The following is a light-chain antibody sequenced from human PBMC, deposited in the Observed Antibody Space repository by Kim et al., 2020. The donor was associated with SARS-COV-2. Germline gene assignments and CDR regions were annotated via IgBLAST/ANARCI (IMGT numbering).Light chain of an antibody. V-gene: IGKV3-11*01. CDR2: DAS. Sequence: EIVLTQSPATLSLSPGERATLSCRASQSVSSYFAWYQQKPGQAPRLLIYDASNRATGIPARFSGSGSWTDVTLTISSLEPEDFAVYYCQQRSNRPPYTFGQGTKLEI. CDR3: QQRSNRPPYT. CDR1: QSVSSY. J-gene: IGKJ2*01.